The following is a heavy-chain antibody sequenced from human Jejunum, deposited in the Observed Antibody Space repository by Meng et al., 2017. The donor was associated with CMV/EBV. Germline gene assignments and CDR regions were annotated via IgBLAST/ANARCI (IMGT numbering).Heavy chain of an antibody. CDR3: GRVSGSQSAQPLDP. CDR1: GSKFDAYF. CDR2: IKPIGGST. D-gene: IGHD3-10*01. Sequence: SGSKFDAYFMHWVRHAPGQGPEWMGMIKPIGGSTIYAQNFQGRVTMTRETSTSTVYMELTNLTSDDTAVYYCGRVSGSQSAQPLDPWGQGTLVTVSS. J-gene: IGHJ5*02. V-gene: IGHV1-46*02.